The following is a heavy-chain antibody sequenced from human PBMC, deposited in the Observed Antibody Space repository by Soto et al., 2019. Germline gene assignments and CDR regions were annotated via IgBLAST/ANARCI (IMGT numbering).Heavy chain of an antibody. Sequence: SETLSLTCTVSGGSISSYYWSWLRQPPGKGLEWIGYIYYSGSTNYNPSLKSRVTISVDTSKNQFSLKLSSVTAADTAVYYWARAYVDTAMIYFGYWGQGTLVTVSS. CDR2: IYYSGST. J-gene: IGHJ4*02. V-gene: IGHV4-59*01. CDR1: GGSISSYY. CDR3: ARAYVDTAMIYFGY. D-gene: IGHD5-18*01.